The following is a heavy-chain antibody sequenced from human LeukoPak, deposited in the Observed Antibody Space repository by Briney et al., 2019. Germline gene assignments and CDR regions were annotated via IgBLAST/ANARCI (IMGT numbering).Heavy chain of an antibody. J-gene: IGHJ4*02. V-gene: IGHV1-3*01. CDR3: ARGARGDNRSRYDY. D-gene: IGHD3-10*01. CDR1: GYTFTSYA. Sequence: ASVKVSCKASGYTFTSYAMHWVRQAPGQRLEWMGWINAGNGNTKYSQKFQGRVTITRDTSASTAYMELSSLRSEDTAVYYCARGARGDNRSRYDYWGQGTLVTVSS. CDR2: INAGNGNT.